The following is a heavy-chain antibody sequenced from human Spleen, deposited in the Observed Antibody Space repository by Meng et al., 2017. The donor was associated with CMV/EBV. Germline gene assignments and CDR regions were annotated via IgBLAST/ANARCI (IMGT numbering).Heavy chain of an antibody. D-gene: IGHD2-2*01. V-gene: IGHV4-30-4*01. Sequence: QGQVQESGQVLVKPSQTLSLTCTVSGGSSSSGDYYWSWNRQPPGKGLNWNRYIYYSRSTYNNPSIRGRVTIEVDTSRIQFSLNLSSVTAADTALYYCSRAGDCSSTSCYEFDYWGQGTLVTVSS. CDR1: GGSSSSGDYY. J-gene: IGHJ4*02. CDR3: SRAGDCSSTSCYEFDY. CDR2: IYYSRST.